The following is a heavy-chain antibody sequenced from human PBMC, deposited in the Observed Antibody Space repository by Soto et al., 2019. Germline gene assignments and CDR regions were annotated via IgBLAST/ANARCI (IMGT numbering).Heavy chain of an antibody. CDR3: ARNCGGDCWALDY. V-gene: IGHV4-39*01. CDR2: IYYSGST. Sequence: QLQLQESGPGLVKPSESLSLTCTVSGGSISSSSYYWGWIRQPPGKGLEWIGSIYYSGSTYYNPSLECRVTISVDTSKNQFSLKLSSVTAADTAVYYCARNCGGDCWALDYWGQGTLVTVSS. CDR1: GGSISSSSYY. D-gene: IGHD2-21*02. J-gene: IGHJ4*02.